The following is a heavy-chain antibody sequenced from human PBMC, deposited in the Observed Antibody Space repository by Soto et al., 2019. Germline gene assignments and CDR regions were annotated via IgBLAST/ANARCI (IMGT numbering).Heavy chain of an antibody. CDR1: GYTLTELS. J-gene: IGHJ3*02. D-gene: IGHD2-8*01. Sequence: QVQLVQSGAEVKKPGASVKVSCKVSGYTLTELSMHWVRQAPGKGLEWMGGFDPEDGETIYAQKFQGRVTMTEDTSTDTAYMELSSLRSEDTAVYYCALGGYCTNGVCSQNGAYAFDIWGQGTMVTVSS. CDR2: FDPEDGET. CDR3: ALGGYCTNGVCSQNGAYAFDI. V-gene: IGHV1-24*01.